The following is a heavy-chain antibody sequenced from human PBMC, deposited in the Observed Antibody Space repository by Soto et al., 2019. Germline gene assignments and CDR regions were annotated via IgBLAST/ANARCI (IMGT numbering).Heavy chain of an antibody. CDR1: GGTFSTYA. Sequence: QVQLVQSGAEVKKPESSVKVSCKAPGGTFSTYAISWVRQAPGQGIEWMGGIIPMFGTANYAQRFQDGVTITADESTNTVYMELSSLRSEDTAVYFCASGIQLWLRRINNGYSGWGQGTLVTVSS. V-gene: IGHV1-69*12. J-gene: IGHJ4*02. CDR2: IIPMFGTA. D-gene: IGHD5-18*01. CDR3: ASGIQLWLRRINNGYSG.